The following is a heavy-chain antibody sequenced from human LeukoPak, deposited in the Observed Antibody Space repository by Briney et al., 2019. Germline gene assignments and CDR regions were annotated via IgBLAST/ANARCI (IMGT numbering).Heavy chain of an antibody. Sequence: ASVKASCKASGGTFSNDAVSWVRQAPREGLKWMGRVIPFLGTTNYAHNFQGRVTITADQDTQTAYMELRSLRSEDTAVYFCARGPSSDLRTGFFFGYFDDWGQGTLITVSS. CDR3: ARGPSSDLRTGFFFGYFDD. J-gene: IGHJ4*02. D-gene: IGHD3/OR15-3a*01. CDR1: GGTFSNDA. CDR2: VIPFLGTT. V-gene: IGHV1-69*11.